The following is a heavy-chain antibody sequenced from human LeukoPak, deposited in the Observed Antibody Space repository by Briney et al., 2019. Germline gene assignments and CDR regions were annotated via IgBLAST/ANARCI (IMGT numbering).Heavy chain of an antibody. V-gene: IGHV5-51*01. D-gene: IGHD2-21*01. J-gene: IGHJ4*02. CDR3: ARSRVSMHFGDY. CDR2: IYPGDSDT. Sequence: GEFLKISCKGSGYSFTNYWIALVRQMPGKGLVLMGTIYPGDSDTKYSPSFRGQVTISADKSTTTAYLQWNSLKASDTAMYYCARSRVSMHFGDYWGQGSLVTVSS. CDR1: GYSFTNYW.